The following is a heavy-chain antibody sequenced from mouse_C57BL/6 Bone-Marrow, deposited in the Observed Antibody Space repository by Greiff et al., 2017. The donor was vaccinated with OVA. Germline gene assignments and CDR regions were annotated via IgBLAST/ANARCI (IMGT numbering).Heavy chain of an antibody. J-gene: IGHJ4*01. CDR3: ARSNWDEDYAMDY. V-gene: IGHV1-82*01. D-gene: IGHD4-1*01. CDR2: IYPGDGDT. Sequence: VKLQESGPELVKPGASVKISCKASGYAFSSSWMNWVKQRPGKGLEWIGRIYPGDGDTNYNGKFKGKATLTADKSSSTAYMQLSSLTSEDSAVYFCARSNWDEDYAMDYWGQGTSVTVSS. CDR1: GYAFSSSW.